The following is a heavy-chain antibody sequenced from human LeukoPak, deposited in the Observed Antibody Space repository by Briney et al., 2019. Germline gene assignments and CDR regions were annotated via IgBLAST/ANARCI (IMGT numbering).Heavy chain of an antibody. D-gene: IGHD3-9*01. CDR1: GGSVSSSY. J-gene: IGHJ3*02. V-gene: IGHV4-59*08. Sequence: MASETLSLTCTVSGGSVSSSYWSWIRQPPGKGLEWIGYIYYSGTTNYNPSLKSRVTISVGMSKNQFSLKLTSVTAADTAVYYCARHLSRAFDIWGQGTMVTVSS. CDR2: IYYSGTT. CDR3: ARHLSRAFDI.